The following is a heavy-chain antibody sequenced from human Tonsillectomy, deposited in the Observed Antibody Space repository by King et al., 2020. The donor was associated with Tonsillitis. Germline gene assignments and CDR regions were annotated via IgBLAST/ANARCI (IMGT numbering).Heavy chain of an antibody. J-gene: IGHJ4*02. CDR2: IRYDGSNK. CDR1: GFTFSSYG. V-gene: IGHV3-30*02. CDR3: AKTLGVGATGGDH. D-gene: IGHD1-26*01. Sequence: VQMVESGGGVVQPGGSLRLSCAASGFTFSSYGMHWVRQAPGKGLEWVAFIRYDGSNKYYADSVKGRFTISRDNSKNTLSLQMKSLRAEDTAVYYCAKTLGVGATGGDHWGQGTLVTVSS.